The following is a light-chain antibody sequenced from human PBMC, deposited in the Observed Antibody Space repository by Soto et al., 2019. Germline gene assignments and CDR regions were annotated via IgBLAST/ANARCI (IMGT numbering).Light chain of an antibody. CDR1: QSVSNN. J-gene: IGKJ5*01. CDR3: QQYNSWPPIT. Sequence: EIMMTQSTATLSVSPGERATLSCRASQSVSNNLAWYQQKPGKAPSLLIYYASTRATCIPPRLSGSGSGTEFSLTISSLQSGEFALYFCQQYNSWPPITFGQGTRLEIK. CDR2: YAS. V-gene: IGKV3-15*01.